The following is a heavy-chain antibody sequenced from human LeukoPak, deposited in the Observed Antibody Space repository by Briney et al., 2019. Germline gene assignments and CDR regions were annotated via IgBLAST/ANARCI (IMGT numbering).Heavy chain of an antibody. CDR3: ARGELGVNYYYYYGMDV. CDR1: GYTFTSYA. Sequence: ASVKVSCKASGYTFTSYAMHWVRQAPGQRLEWMGWINAGNGNTKYSQKFQGRVTITRDTSASTAYMELSSLRSEDTAVYYCARGELGVNYYYYYGMDVWGQGTTVTVPS. V-gene: IGHV1-3*01. J-gene: IGHJ6*02. CDR2: INAGNGNT. D-gene: IGHD3-10*01.